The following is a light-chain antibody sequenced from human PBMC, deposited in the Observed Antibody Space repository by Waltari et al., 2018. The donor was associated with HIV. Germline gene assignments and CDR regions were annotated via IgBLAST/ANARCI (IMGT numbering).Light chain of an antibody. CDR3: CAYAGSTTYVI. Sequence: QSALTQPASVFGSPGQSSPISCTGPSSAVGGFTLVSWYQQHPGKAPKLMIYEVSKRPSGVSNRFSGAKSGNTAAQTISWLQADDEADYYCCAYAGSTTYVIFGGGTKLTVL. CDR2: EVS. J-gene: IGLJ2*01. CDR1: SSAVGGFTL. V-gene: IGLV2-23*02.